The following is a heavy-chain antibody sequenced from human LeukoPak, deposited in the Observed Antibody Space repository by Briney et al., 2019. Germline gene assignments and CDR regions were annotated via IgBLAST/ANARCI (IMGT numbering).Heavy chain of an antibody. CDR1: GYTFTGYY. Sequence: ASVKVSCKASGYTFTGYYMHWERQAPGQGLEWMGWINPNSGGTNYAQKFQGRVTMTTDTSTSTAYMELRSLRSDDTAVYYCARNYDFWSGYSYYMDVWGKGTTVTVSS. D-gene: IGHD3-3*01. CDR2: INPNSGGT. V-gene: IGHV1-2*02. CDR3: ARNYDFWSGYSYYMDV. J-gene: IGHJ6*03.